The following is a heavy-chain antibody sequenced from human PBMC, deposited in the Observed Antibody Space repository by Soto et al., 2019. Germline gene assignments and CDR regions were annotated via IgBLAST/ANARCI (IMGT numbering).Heavy chain of an antibody. CDR1: GFIFGDYA. J-gene: IGHJ4*02. V-gene: IGHV3-11*01. CDR3: VRWWNGFDY. Sequence: QVRLVESGGDLVKPGGSLRLSCVGSGFIFGDYAMGWIRQAPGKGLERISYISLSGYVTFDADSVKGRFTFSRDNAKNSLYVEMNSLTAGDTAVYYCVRWWNGFDYWGQGTLVTVSS. CDR2: ISLSGYVT. D-gene: IGHD1-1*01.